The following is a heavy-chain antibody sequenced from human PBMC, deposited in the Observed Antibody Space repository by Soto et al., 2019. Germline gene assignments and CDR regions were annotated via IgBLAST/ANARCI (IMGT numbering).Heavy chain of an antibody. CDR1: GFTFSSYW. Sequence: EVQLVESGGGLVQPGGSLRLSCAASGFTFSSYWMSWVRQAPGKGLEWVAIIKQDGSEKYYVDSVKGRFTISRDNAKNSLYLQMNSLRAEDTAVYYCARDTYYDYVWGSYRRYYFDYWGQGTLVTVSS. D-gene: IGHD3-16*02. J-gene: IGHJ4*02. CDR3: ARDTYYDYVWGSYRRYYFDY. CDR2: IKQDGSEK. V-gene: IGHV3-7*03.